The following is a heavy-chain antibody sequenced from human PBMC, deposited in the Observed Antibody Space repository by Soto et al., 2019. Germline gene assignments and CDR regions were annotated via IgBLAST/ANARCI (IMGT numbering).Heavy chain of an antibody. Sequence: ASVKVSCKASGGTFSSYATSWVRQAPGQGLEWMGGIIPIFGTANYAQKFQGRVTITADKSTSTAYMELSSLRSEDTAVYYCAKVVPAANYYYHYGMDVWGQGTTVTVSS. V-gene: IGHV1-69*06. CDR1: GGTFSSYA. J-gene: IGHJ6*02. CDR2: IIPIFGTA. CDR3: AKVVPAANYYYHYGMDV. D-gene: IGHD2-2*01.